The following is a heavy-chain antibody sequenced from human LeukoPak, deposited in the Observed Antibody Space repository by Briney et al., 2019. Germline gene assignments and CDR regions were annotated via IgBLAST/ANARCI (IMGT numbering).Heavy chain of an antibody. CDR1: GGSFSAYY. Sequence: PSETLSLTCAVYGGSFSAYYWSWIRQPPGKGLEWIGEINHSGSTNYNPSLKSRVTISVDTSKNQFSLKLSSVTAADTAVYYCARDRITGIFDYWGQGTLVTVSS. CDR3: ARDRITGIFDY. V-gene: IGHV4-34*01. D-gene: IGHD1-20*01. CDR2: INHSGST. J-gene: IGHJ4*02.